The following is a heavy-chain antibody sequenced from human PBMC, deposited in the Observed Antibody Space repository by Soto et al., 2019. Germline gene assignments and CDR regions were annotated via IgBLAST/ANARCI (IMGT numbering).Heavy chain of an antibody. Sequence: VGSLRLSCAASGFTFSSYEMNWVRQAPGKGLEWVSYISSSGSTIYYADSVKGRFTISRDNAKNSLYLQVNSLRAEDTAVYYCARGSQGYSNPSWYYGMDVWGQGTTVTVSS. J-gene: IGHJ6*02. CDR3: ARGSQGYSNPSWYYGMDV. D-gene: IGHD4-4*01. V-gene: IGHV3-48*03. CDR1: GFTFSSYE. CDR2: ISSSGSTI.